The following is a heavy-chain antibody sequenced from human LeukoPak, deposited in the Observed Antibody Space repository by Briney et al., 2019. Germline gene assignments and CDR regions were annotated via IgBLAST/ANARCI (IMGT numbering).Heavy chain of an antibody. D-gene: IGHD3-22*01. CDR1: LDTFGSYA. V-gene: IGHV1-69*04. CDR2: TIPILGIA. Sequence: GASVKVSCKAPLDTFGSYAISWVRQAHGQGLEWMGRTIPILGIAKYAQKFQGRLTITADTSTSTAYMQLTNLRSDDTAVYYCASQFLLPFDYWGRGTLVTVSS. CDR3: ASQFLLPFDY. J-gene: IGHJ4*02.